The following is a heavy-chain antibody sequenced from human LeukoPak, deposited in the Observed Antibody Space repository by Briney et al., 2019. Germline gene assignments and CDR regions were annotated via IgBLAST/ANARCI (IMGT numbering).Heavy chain of an antibody. CDR1: GYTFTGYY. V-gene: IGHV1-18*04. CDR2: ISAYNGNT. Sequence: GASVKVSCKASGYTFTGYYMHWVRQAPGQGLEWMGWISAYNGNTNYAQKLQGRVTMTTDTSTSTAYMELRSLRSDDTAVYYCARERSGYDWDAFDIWGQGTMVTVSS. D-gene: IGHD5-12*01. CDR3: ARERSGYDWDAFDI. J-gene: IGHJ3*02.